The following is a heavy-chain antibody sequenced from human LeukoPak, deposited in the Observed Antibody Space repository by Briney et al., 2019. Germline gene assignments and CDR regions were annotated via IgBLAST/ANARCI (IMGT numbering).Heavy chain of an antibody. J-gene: IGHJ4*02. CDR2: IYYSGST. V-gene: IGHV4-39*07. D-gene: IGHD6-19*01. Sequence: PSETLSLTCTVSGGSISSSSYYWGWIRQPPGKGLEWIGSIYYSGSTYYNPSLKSRVTISVDTSKNQFSLKLSSVTAADTAVYYCARRYIAVAEDYFDYWGQGTLVTVSS. CDR1: GGSISSSSYY. CDR3: ARRYIAVAEDYFDY.